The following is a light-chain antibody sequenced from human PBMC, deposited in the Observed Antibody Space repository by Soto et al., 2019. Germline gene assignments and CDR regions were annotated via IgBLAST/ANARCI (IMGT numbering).Light chain of an antibody. J-gene: IGKJ2*01. Sequence: EIVLTQSPGTLSLSPGERATLSCRASQSVSSSFLAWYQQKPGQAPRLLIYGASTRSTGIPERFSGNGSGTDFPLTISRLEPEDFAVYYCQQYGSSPYTFGQGTKLEIK. CDR3: QQYGSSPYT. CDR1: QSVSSSF. CDR2: GAS. V-gene: IGKV3-20*01.